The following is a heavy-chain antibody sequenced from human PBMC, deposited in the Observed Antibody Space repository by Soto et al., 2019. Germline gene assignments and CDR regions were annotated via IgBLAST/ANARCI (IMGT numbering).Heavy chain of an antibody. CDR1: GFSVRSYT. Sequence: PSETLSPTCIVSGFSVRSYTWSWVRQPANKGLEWIGRVFSSVSATYNPSLKSRVSISRDTPENRISLKLDSGTAADAGVYFCARDGLTTGDTWGPGTLVTVSS. V-gene: IGHV4-4*07. CDR2: VFSSVSA. D-gene: IGHD2-21*02. CDR3: ARDGLTTGDT. J-gene: IGHJ4*02.